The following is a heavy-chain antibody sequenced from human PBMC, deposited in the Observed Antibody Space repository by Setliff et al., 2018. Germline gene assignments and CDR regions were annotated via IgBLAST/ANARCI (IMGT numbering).Heavy chain of an antibody. CDR3: ARMSGFQYIDV. CDR2: INHSGST. Sequence: SETLSLTCGASGGSFSDYYWSWIRQPPGKGLEWIGEINHSGSTNYNPSLKSRVTISVDTSKNQFSLSLTSVTAADTAVYYCARMSGFQYIDVWGKGTTVTVSS. J-gene: IGHJ6*03. V-gene: IGHV4-34*01. D-gene: IGHD3-3*01. CDR1: GGSFSDYY.